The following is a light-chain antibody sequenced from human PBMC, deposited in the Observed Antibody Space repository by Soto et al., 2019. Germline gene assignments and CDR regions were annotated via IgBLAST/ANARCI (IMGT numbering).Light chain of an antibody. CDR3: QVWDSSSDRDVV. Sequence: SYELTQPPSVSVAPGKTARITCGGNNIGSKSVHWYQQKPGQAPVLVIYYDSDRPSGIPERFSGSNSGNTATLTISMVEAGDEADYYCQVWDSSSDRDVVFGGGTKLTVL. J-gene: IGLJ2*01. CDR2: YDS. V-gene: IGLV3-21*04. CDR1: NIGSKS.